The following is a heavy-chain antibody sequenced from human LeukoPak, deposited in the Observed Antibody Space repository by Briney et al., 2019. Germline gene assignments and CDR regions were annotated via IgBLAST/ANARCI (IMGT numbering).Heavy chain of an antibody. J-gene: IGHJ3*02. CDR1: GFTFSSYS. CDR3: ARDPSQQLVLGAFDI. CDR2: ISSSSSTI. V-gene: IGHV3-48*02. D-gene: IGHD6-13*01. Sequence: GGSLRLSCAASGFTFSSYSMNWVRQAPGKGLEWVSYISSSSSTIYYADSVKGRFTISRDNAKNSLYLQMNSLRDEDTAAYYCARDPSQQLVLGAFDIWGQGTMVTVSS.